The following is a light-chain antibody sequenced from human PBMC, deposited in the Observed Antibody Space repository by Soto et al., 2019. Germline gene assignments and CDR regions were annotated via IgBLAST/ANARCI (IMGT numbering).Light chain of an antibody. J-gene: IGLJ1*01. Sequence: QSVLTQPASVSGSPGQSIAISCTGTTSDVGGYNYVSWYQQHPGKAPKLMIYDVTNRPSGVSDRFSGSKSGNTASLTISGLQAEDEGDYYCSSFTRSNTYVFGTGTKVTVL. CDR3: SSFTRSNTYV. V-gene: IGLV2-14*03. CDR2: DVT. CDR1: TSDVGGYNY.